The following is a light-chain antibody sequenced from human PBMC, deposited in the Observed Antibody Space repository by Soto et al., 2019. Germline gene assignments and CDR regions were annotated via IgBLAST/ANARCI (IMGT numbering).Light chain of an antibody. Sequence: QSVLTQPPSASGTPGQRVTISCSGSTYNIGVNTVDWYQQIPGTAPKLLIYGNNQRPSGVPDRFSGSKSGTSASLAISGLQSEDEADYYCSSYTSSTTLVFGGGTKVTVL. V-gene: IGLV1-44*01. CDR3: SSYTSSTTLV. J-gene: IGLJ2*01. CDR2: GNN. CDR1: TYNIGVNT.